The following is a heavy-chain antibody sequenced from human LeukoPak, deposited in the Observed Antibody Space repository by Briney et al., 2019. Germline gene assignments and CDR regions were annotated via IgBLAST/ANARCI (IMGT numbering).Heavy chain of an antibody. CDR2: IYYSGST. Sequence: SETLSLTCTVSGGSISSYHWSWIRQPPGNGLEWIANIYYSGSTDLNPSLKSRVTISTDTSKNQFSLRLNSVSAADTAVYYCARLHCIGACHFPSFDSWGQGTLVSVS. J-gene: IGHJ4*02. CDR1: GGSISSYH. CDR3: ARLHCIGACHFPSFDS. D-gene: IGHD2-21*02. V-gene: IGHV4-59*01.